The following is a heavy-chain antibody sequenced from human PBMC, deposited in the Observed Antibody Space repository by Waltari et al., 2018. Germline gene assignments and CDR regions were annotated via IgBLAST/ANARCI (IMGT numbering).Heavy chain of an antibody. D-gene: IGHD6-19*01. J-gene: IGHJ5*02. CDR1: GFTFDDYA. Sequence: EVQLVESGGGLVQPGRSLRLSCAASGFTFDDYAMHWVRQAPGKGLEWVSGISWNSGSIGYADSVKGRFTISRDNAKNSLYLQMNSLRAEDTALYYCAKVPLRYSSGWYTWFDPWGQGTLVTVSS. V-gene: IGHV3-9*01. CDR2: ISWNSGSI. CDR3: AKVPLRYSSGWYTWFDP.